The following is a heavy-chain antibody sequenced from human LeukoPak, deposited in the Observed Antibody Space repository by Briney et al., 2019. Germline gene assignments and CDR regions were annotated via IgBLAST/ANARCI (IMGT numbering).Heavy chain of an antibody. V-gene: IGHV4-30-2*01. Sequence: SETLSLTCTVSGGSISSGGYYWSWIRQPPGKGLEWIGYIYHSGSTYYNPSLKSRVTISVDRSKNQFSLKLSSVTAADTAVYYCADKNCSSTSCRGGRYFDLWGRGTLVTVSS. CDR2: IYHSGST. CDR3: ADKNCSSTSCRGGRYFDL. CDR1: GGSISSGGYY. D-gene: IGHD2-2*01. J-gene: IGHJ2*01.